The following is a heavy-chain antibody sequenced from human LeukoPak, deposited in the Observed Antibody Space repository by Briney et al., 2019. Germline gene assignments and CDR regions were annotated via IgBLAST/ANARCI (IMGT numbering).Heavy chain of an antibody. CDR1: GGTFSSYA. CDR3: ARKALDAFDI. CDR2: IIPIFGTA. V-gene: IGHV1-69*13. Sequence: GASVKVSXKASGGTFSSYAISWVRQAPGQGLEWMGGIIPIFGTANYAQKFQGRVTITVDESTSTAYMELSSLRSEDTAVYYCARKALDAFDIWGQGTMVTVSS. J-gene: IGHJ3*02.